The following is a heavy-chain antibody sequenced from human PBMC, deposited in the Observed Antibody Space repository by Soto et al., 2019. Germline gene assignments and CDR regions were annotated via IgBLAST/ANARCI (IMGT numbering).Heavy chain of an antibody. CDR2: ISGTGGST. CDR1: GFIFSSYA. J-gene: IGHJ4*02. V-gene: IGHV3-23*01. D-gene: IGHD1-26*01. CDR3: AKDGRPGIGGPAY. Sequence: EVQLLESGGDLVQPGRSLRLSCATSGFIFSSYAMNWVRQAPGKGLEWVSAISGTGGSTYYADSVKGRFTISRDNSKNALYLQMYSLKVEDTAVYYCAKDGRPGIGGPAYWGQGTLVTVSS.